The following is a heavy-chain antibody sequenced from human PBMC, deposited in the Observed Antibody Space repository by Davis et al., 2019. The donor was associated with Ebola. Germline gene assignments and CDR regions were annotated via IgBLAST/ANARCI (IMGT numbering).Heavy chain of an antibody. Sequence: SETLSLTCTVSGGSFSFYSWTWIRQSPGERLEWIGDINHTGETHYNPSLRRRVIIPVDKSKEEFSLKVTSVTAADTAIYYCARGSPWFGVVDVLRGFDTWGQGSLVIVSS. J-gene: IGHJ5*02. CDR2: INHTGET. CDR3: ARGSPWFGVVDVLRGFDT. V-gene: IGHV4-34*01. D-gene: IGHD3-10*01. CDR1: GGSFSFYS.